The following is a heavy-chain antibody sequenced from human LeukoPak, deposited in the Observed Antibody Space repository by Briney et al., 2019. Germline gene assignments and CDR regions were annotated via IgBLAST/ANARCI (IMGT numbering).Heavy chain of an antibody. CDR3: SRDPRGDTLTTRYFDY. CDR2: IGRSSVFI. D-gene: IGHD3-10*01. J-gene: IGHJ4*02. V-gene: IGHV3-21*01. CDR1: GFTFSTYR. Sequence: VGSLRLSCAASGFTFSTYRMNWMRQAPGKGREWVSSIGRSSVFISYADPVKGPFTLSRDNARNSLFLQMDSLRAEDTAVYFCSRDPRGDTLTTRYFDYWGQGILVTVSS.